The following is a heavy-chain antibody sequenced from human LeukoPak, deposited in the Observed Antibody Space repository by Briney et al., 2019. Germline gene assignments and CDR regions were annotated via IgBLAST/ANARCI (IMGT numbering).Heavy chain of an antibody. CDR2: IWFDGSKK. D-gene: IGHD2-15*01. CDR3: ARDQTWRYCSGDSGQFQGFDI. V-gene: IGHV3-33*01. CDR1: GFTFSSYA. Sequence: PGRSLRLSCAASGFTFSSYAMHWVRQAPGKGLEWVAVIWFDGSKKYYADSVKGRFTISRDNSKKTLYLQMNSLRAEDTAVYYCARDQTWRYCSGDSGQFQGFDIWGQGTMVTVSS. J-gene: IGHJ3*02.